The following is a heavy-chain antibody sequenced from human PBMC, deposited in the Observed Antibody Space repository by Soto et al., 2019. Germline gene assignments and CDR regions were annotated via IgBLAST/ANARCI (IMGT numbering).Heavy chain of an antibody. J-gene: IGHJ4*02. CDR3: ARQFDYDISGYYYAY. V-gene: IGHV1-46*03. CDR1: GYTFTSYY. Sequence: ASVKVSCKASGYTFTSYYMHWVRQAPGQGLKWMGIINPSGGSRSYAQKFQGRVTMTRDTSTSTVYMELSSLRSEDTAVYYCARQFDYDISGYYYAYWGQGTLVTVSS. D-gene: IGHD3-22*01. CDR2: INPSGGSR.